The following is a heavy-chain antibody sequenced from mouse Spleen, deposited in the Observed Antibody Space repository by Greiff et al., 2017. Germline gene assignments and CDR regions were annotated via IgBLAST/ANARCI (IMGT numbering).Heavy chain of an antibody. J-gene: IGHJ3*01. V-gene: IGHV14-3*02. CDR3: ARGVYYGLAY. CDR1: GFNITDTY. CDR2: IDPANGNT. Sequence: VQLKQSGAELVKPGASVKLSCTASGFNITDTYMHWVKQRPEQGLEWIGRIDPANGNTKYDPKFQGKATITADTSSNTAYLQLSSLTSEDTAVYYCARGVYYGLAYWGQGTLVTVSA. D-gene: IGHD2-1*01.